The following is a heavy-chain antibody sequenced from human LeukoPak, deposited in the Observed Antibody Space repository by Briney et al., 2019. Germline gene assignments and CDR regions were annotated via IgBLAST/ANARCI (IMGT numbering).Heavy chain of an antibody. CDR2: IKQDGDDK. J-gene: IGHJ4*02. D-gene: IGHD2/OR15-2a*01. CDR3: ARDQTLVAIGASGY. V-gene: IGHV3-7*01. CDR1: GFTFSSYW. Sequence: SGGSLRLSCAASGFTFSSYWMTWVRHTPGKGLEWVANIKQDGDDKYYAESVRGRFTISRDNVRNSLYLQMNSLRAEDTGIYYCARDQTLVAIGASGYWGQGTLVTVSS.